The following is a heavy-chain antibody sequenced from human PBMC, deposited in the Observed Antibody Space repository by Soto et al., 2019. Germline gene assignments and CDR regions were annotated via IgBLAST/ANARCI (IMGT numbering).Heavy chain of an antibody. CDR3: ARLSTSAGRRYIAC. CDR1: GFSLSSYW. Sequence: EVQLVESGGGLVQPGGSLRLSCAASGFSLSSYWMSWVRQAPGKVLEWVANMNQDGSESDYVGSVKGRFTFTRDNAKNSLYLQMNSLRAEDTAVYYCARLSTSAGRRYIACWGQGTLVTVSS. J-gene: IGHJ4*02. CDR2: MNQDGSES. V-gene: IGHV3-7*01.